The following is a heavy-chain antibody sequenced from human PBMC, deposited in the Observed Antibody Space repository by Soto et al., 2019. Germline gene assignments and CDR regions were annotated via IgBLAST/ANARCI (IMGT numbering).Heavy chain of an antibody. CDR3: ARDRQFYHFWSGYENEGPDGLDV. D-gene: IGHD3-3*02. J-gene: IGHJ6*02. Sequence: QVQLQQWGAGLLKPSETLSLTCAVSGGSFSGYFWTWIRKPPGRGLEWFGEITHSGGTNYNSSLKSRVMISVDTSKKQFSLILSSVTAADTAVYYCARDRQFYHFWSGYENEGPDGLDVWGQGTTVTVSS. CDR1: GGSFSGYF. V-gene: IGHV4-34*02. CDR2: ITHSGGT.